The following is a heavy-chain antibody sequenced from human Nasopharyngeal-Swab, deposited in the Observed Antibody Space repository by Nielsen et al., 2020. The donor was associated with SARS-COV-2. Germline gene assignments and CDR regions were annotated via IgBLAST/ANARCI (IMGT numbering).Heavy chain of an antibody. CDR1: GGTFSSYA. Sequence: SVKVSCKASGGTFSSYAISWVRQAPGQGLEWMGRIIPILGIANYARKFQGRVTITADKSTSTAYMELSSLRSEDTAVYYCARGVRGTATMPYYYYGMDVWGQGTTVTVSS. CDR3: ARGVRGTATMPYYYYGMDV. D-gene: IGHD5-12*01. CDR2: IIPILGIA. J-gene: IGHJ6*02. V-gene: IGHV1-69*04.